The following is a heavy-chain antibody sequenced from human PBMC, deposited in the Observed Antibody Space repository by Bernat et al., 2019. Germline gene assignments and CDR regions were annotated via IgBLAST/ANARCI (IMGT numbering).Heavy chain of an antibody. D-gene: IGHD3-10*01. J-gene: IGHJ6*03. Sequence: QVTLKESGPVLVKPTETLTLTCTVSGFSLSNARMGVSWIRQPPGKALEWLAHIFSNDEKSYSTSLKSRLTISKDTSKSQVVLTMTNMDPVDTATYCCARIRVVQGWGDYYYYYYMDVWGKGTTVTVSS. CDR1: GFSLSNARMG. CDR3: ARIRVVQGWGDYYYYYYMDV. CDR2: IFSNDEK. V-gene: IGHV2-26*01.